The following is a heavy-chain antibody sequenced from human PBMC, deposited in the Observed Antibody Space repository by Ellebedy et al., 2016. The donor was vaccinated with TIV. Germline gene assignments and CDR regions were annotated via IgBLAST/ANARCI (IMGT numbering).Heavy chain of an antibody. D-gene: IGHD3-22*01. CDR2: ISYDGSNK. J-gene: IGHJ5*02. CDR1: GFTFSSYA. Sequence: GESLKISXAASGFTFSSYAMHWVRQAPGKGLEWVAVISYDGSNKYYADSVKGRFTISRDNSKNTLYLQMNSLRAEDTAVYYCARDDYYDNRFDPWGQGTLVTVSS. CDR3: ARDDYYDNRFDP. V-gene: IGHV3-30-3*01.